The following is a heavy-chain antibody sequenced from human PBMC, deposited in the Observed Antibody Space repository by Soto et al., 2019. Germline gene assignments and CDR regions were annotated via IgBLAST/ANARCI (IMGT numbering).Heavy chain of an antibody. CDR3: ARDSGRYSNSHQDGFDV. CDR2: IWYDGSNK. D-gene: IGHD6-6*01. Sequence: QVQLVESGGGVVQPGRSLRLSCAASGFTFSYYGMHWVRQAPGKGLEWVATIWYDGSNKYYADSAKGRFTVSRDSSKNTLDLQTNSLRAEDTALYYSARDSGRYSNSHQDGFDVWGQGTMVTVSS. CDR1: GFTFSYYG. J-gene: IGHJ3*01. V-gene: IGHV3-33*01.